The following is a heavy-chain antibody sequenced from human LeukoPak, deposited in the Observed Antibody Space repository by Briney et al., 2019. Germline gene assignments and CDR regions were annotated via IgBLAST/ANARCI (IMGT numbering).Heavy chain of an antibody. CDR2: ISYDGSNK. J-gene: IGHJ4*02. D-gene: IGHD3-22*01. CDR1: GFTFSSYA. V-gene: IGHV3-30*01. CDR3: ARVGDTYYYDSSGYPFDY. Sequence: GGSLRLSCAASGFTFSSYAMHWVRQAPGKGQEWVAVISYDGSNKYYADSVKGRFTISRDNSKNTLYLQMNSLRAEDTAVYYCARVGDTYYYDSSGYPFDYWGQGTLVTVSS.